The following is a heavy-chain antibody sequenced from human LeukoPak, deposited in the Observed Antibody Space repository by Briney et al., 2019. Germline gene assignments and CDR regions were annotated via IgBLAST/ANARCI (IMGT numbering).Heavy chain of an antibody. CDR2: IYSSGST. D-gene: IGHD2-8*01. Sequence: PGGSLRLSCAASGFTFSNAWMSWVRQAPGKGLEWIGYIYSSGSTKYNPSLQSRITISVDTSKNQFSLKLNYLTAADTAVYYCARVAPHGYSDYWGQGTLVTVSS. CDR1: GFTFSNAW. CDR3: ARVAPHGYSDY. J-gene: IGHJ4*02. V-gene: IGHV4-59*01.